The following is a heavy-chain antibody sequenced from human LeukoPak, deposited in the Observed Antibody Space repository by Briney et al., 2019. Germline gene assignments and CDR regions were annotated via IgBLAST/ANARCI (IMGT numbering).Heavy chain of an antibody. CDR3: ARVNPRYYYYGMDV. Sequence: GGSLRLSCAASGFTFSSYAMSWVRQAPGKGLAWVSTISGGSGSTYCADSVKGRFTISRDNSKNTLYLQMNSLRAEDTAVYYCARVNPRYYYYGMDVWGQGTTVTVSS. V-gene: IGHV3-23*01. CDR1: GFTFSSYA. CDR2: ISGGSGST. J-gene: IGHJ6*02.